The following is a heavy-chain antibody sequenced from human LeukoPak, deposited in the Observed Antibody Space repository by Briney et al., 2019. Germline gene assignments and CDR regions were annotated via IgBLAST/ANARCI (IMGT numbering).Heavy chain of an antibody. Sequence: GGSLRLSCAASGFTFSSFAMHWVRQAPGKGLEWVAVISYDGSNKYYADSVKGRFTISRDNSKNTLYLQMNSLRAEDTAVYYCASTPPYYDILTGYSNWGQGTLVTVSS. CDR2: ISYDGSNK. J-gene: IGHJ4*02. CDR1: GFTFSSFA. D-gene: IGHD3-9*01. V-gene: IGHV3-30-3*01. CDR3: ASTPPYYDILTGYSN.